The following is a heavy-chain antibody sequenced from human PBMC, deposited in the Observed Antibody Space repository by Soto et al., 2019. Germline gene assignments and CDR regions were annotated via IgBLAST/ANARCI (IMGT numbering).Heavy chain of an antibody. CDR1: GFTFSSYG. CDR2: ISYDGSDE. Sequence: GGSLRLSCAASGFTFSSYGMHWVRQAPGKGLEWVAMISYDGSDEYYADSVKGRFTISRDNSKNTLYLQMNSLRVEDTAVYYCARTPGLSSGWFRLDSWGQGTLVTVSS. V-gene: IGHV3-30*03. D-gene: IGHD6-19*01. CDR3: ARTPGLSSGWFRLDS. J-gene: IGHJ4*02.